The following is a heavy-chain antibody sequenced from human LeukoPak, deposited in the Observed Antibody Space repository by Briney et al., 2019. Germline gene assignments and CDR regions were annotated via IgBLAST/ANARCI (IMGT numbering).Heavy chain of an antibody. J-gene: IGHJ2*01. Sequence: GGSLRLSCAASGFTFSSYAMSWVRQAPGKGLEWVSAIRGSGDRTHYADSVKGRFTISRDNSKNTLYLQMNSLRAEDTAVYYCAKDQVDWYFDLWGRGTLVTVSS. CDR3: AKDQVDWYFDL. D-gene: IGHD1-26*01. V-gene: IGHV3-23*01. CDR1: GFTFSSYA. CDR2: IRGSGDRT.